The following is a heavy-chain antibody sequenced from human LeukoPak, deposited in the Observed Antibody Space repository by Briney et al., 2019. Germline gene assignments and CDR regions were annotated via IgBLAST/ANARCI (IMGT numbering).Heavy chain of an antibody. V-gene: IGHV4-59*08. D-gene: IGHD5-12*01. Sequence: SETLSLTCTVSGGSLSSYYWSWIRQPPGKGLEWIGYIYSTGSANYNPSLKSRVTLSVDTAKNQFSLKLNSVTAADTAVYYCARMGGYSGYATHWDQGTLVTVSS. CDR2: IYSTGSA. J-gene: IGHJ4*02. CDR1: GGSLSSYY. CDR3: ARMGGYSGYATH.